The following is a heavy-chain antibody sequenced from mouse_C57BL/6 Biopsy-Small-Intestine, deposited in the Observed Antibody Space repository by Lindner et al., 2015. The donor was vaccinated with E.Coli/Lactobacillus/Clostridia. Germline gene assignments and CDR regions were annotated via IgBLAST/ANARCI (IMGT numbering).Heavy chain of an antibody. J-gene: IGHJ4*01. Sequence: VQLQESGAELVRPGASVRLSCTASGFNIKYYYIHWVKQRTDQGLEWIGRIAPEDGETKYVPKFQGKATITVDTSSNTAYLQLDTLTSEDAAVYYCARWDSSSNQGSVDLWGLGTSVIVSS. CDR1: GFNIKYYY. CDR2: IAPEDGET. D-gene: IGHD1-1*01. CDR3: ARWDSSSNQGSVDL. V-gene: IGHV14-2*01.